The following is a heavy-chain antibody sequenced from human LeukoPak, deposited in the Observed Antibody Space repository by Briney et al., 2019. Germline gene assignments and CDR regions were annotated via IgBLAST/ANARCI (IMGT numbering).Heavy chain of an antibody. Sequence: PGGSLRLSCAASGFTFSSYSMNWVRQAPGKGLEWVSSISSSSSYIYYADSVKGRFTISRDNAKNTLYLQMNSLRAEDTAVYYCARISGSSPWGGGLSPWGQGTLVTVSS. J-gene: IGHJ5*02. V-gene: IGHV3-21*01. CDR2: ISSSSSYI. CDR1: GFTFSSYS. D-gene: IGHD3-16*01. CDR3: ARISGSSPWGGGLSP.